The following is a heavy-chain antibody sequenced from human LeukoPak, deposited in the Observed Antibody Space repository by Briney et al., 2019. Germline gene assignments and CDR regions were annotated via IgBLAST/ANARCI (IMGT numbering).Heavy chain of an antibody. J-gene: IGHJ4*02. CDR2: ISSSGSTI. CDR3: ARVSKKGNRPYYFDY. Sequence: PGGSLRLSCAASGFTFSDYYMSWIRQAPGKGLEWVSYISSSGSTIYYADSVKGRFTISRDNAKNSLYLQMISLRAEDTAVYYCARVSKKGNRPYYFDYWGQGTLVTVSS. D-gene: IGHD2/OR15-2a*01. V-gene: IGHV3-11*01. CDR1: GFTFSDYY.